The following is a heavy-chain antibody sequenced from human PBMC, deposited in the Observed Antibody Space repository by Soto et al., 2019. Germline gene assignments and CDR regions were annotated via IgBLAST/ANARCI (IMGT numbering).Heavy chain of an antibody. Sequence: EVQLVESGGDLVQPGGSLRLSCTASGFTFSNYWMSWVRQAPGKGLEWAASIKQDGSEIYYADSVKGQFTISRDNAKNSLFLQMIGLRAEDTAAYFCARGSSSAWHLYIDNWGQGTLVTVSS. J-gene: IGHJ4*02. CDR1: GFTFSNYW. V-gene: IGHV3-7*01. CDR2: IKQDGSEI. CDR3: ARGSSSAWHLYIDN. D-gene: IGHD6-19*01.